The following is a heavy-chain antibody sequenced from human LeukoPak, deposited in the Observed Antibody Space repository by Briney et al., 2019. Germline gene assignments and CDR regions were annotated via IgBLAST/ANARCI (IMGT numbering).Heavy chain of an antibody. CDR1: GGTFSSYA. V-gene: IGHV1-69*05. J-gene: IGHJ4*02. Sequence: ASVKVSCKASGGTFSSYAISWVRQAPGQGLEWMGGIIPIFGTANYAQKFQGRVTITTDESTSTAYMELSSLRSEDTAVYYCARGAFHDFWSGYYADYWGQGTLVTVSS. CDR3: ARGAFHDFWSGYYADY. CDR2: IIPIFGTA. D-gene: IGHD3-3*01.